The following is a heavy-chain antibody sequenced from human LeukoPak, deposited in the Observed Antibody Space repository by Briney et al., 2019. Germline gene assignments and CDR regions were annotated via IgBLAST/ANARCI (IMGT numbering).Heavy chain of an antibody. CDR1: GGSISSGGYS. V-gene: IGHV4-30-2*02. Sequence: SETLSLTCAVSGGSISSGGYSWSWIRQPPGKGLEWIGYIYHSGSTYYNPSLKSRVTISVDRSKNQFSLKLSSVTAADTAVYYCARSTMVRGVISAFDIWGQGTMVTVSS. CDR2: IYHSGST. CDR3: ARSTMVRGVISAFDI. D-gene: IGHD3-10*01. J-gene: IGHJ3*02.